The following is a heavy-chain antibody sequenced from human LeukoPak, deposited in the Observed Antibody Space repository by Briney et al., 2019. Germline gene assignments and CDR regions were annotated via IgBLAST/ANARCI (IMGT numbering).Heavy chain of an antibody. CDR3: ARGLPAAKIL. D-gene: IGHD2-2*01. CDR2: ISSSSSYI. J-gene: IGHJ4*02. Sequence: GGSLRLSCVDSGFTFSSYAMHWVRQAPGKGLEWVSSISSSSSYIYYADSVKGRFTISRDNAKNSLYLQMNSLRAEDTAVYYCARGLPAAKILWGQGTLVTVSS. CDR1: GFTFSSYA. V-gene: IGHV3-21*04.